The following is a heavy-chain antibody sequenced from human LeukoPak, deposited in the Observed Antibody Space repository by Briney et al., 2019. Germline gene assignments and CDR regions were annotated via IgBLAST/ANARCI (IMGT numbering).Heavy chain of an antibody. CDR1: GFTFSHYS. CDR3: ARGVSDDY. Sequence: GGSLRLSCAASGFTFSHYSMDWVRQAPGKGLEWVSSISRTSSDIYYADSVKGRFTISRDNAKNSLYLQMNSLRAEDTAVYYCARGVSDDYWGQGTLVTVSS. V-gene: IGHV3-21*01. D-gene: IGHD3-10*01. J-gene: IGHJ4*02. CDR2: ISRTSSDI.